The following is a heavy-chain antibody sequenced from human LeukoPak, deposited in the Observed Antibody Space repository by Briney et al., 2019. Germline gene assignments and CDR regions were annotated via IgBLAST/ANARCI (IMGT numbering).Heavy chain of an antibody. V-gene: IGHV3-21*01. CDR3: ARDSFAGYDSSGYSSYDH. J-gene: IGHJ4*02. D-gene: IGHD3-22*01. CDR1: GFTFSSYA. Sequence: GSLRLSCAASGFTFSSYAMSWVRQAPGKGLEWVSFISSYSTYIYYADSLKGRFTISRDNAKNSLYLQMNSLRAEDTAVYYCARDSFAGYDSSGYSSYDHWGQGTLVTVSS. CDR2: ISSYSTYI.